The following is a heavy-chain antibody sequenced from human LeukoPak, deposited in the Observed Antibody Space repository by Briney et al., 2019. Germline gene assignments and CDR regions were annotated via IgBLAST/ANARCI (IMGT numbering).Heavy chain of an antibody. CDR3: ARGWVETSSWEEYFDY. J-gene: IGHJ4*02. CDR1: GGTFSSYA. D-gene: IGHD6-13*01. CDR2: IIPIFGTA. V-gene: IGHV1-69*01. Sequence: SVKVSCKASGGTFSSYAISWVRQAPGQGLEWMGGIIPIFGTANYAQKFQGRVTITADESASTAYMELSSLRSEDTAVYYCARGWVETSSWEEYFDYWGQGTLVTVSS.